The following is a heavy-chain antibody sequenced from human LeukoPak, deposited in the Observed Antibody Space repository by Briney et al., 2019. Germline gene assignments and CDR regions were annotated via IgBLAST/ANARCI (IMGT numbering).Heavy chain of an antibody. V-gene: IGHV3-23*01. J-gene: IGHJ4*02. CDR3: AKRGVVIRVILVGFHKEAYYFDS. CDR2: ISDSGGRT. CDR1: GITLSNYG. D-gene: IGHD3-22*01. Sequence: GGSLRLSCAVSGITLSNYGMSWVRQAPGKGLEWVAGISDSGGRTNYADSVKGRFTISRDNPKNTLYLQMNSLRDEDTAVYFCAKRGVVIRVILVGFHKEAYYFDSWGQGALVTVSS.